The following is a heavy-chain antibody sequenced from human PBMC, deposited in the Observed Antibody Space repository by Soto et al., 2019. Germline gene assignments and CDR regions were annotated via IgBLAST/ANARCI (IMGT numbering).Heavy chain of an antibody. Sequence: QVQLQESGPGLVKPSQTLSLTCTVSGGSISSGGYYWSWIRQHPGKGLEWIGYIYYSGSTYYNPSLKCRVTISVDTSKNQSSLKLSSVTAADTAVYYCARDVTGTTPAFDIWGQGTMVTVSS. D-gene: IGHD1-7*01. CDR2: IYYSGST. CDR3: ARDVTGTTPAFDI. CDR1: GGSISSGGYY. J-gene: IGHJ3*02. V-gene: IGHV4-31*03.